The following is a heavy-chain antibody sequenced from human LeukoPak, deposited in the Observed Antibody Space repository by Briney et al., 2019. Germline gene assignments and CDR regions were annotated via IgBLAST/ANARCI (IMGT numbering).Heavy chain of an antibody. V-gene: IGHV1-46*01. Sequence: ASVKVSCKASGYTFTSYYMHWVRQAPGQGLEWMGIINPSGGSTSYAQKFQGRVTMTRDTSTSTVYMELSSLRSEDTAVYYCARNFGVVIPPYYGMDVWGQGTTVTVSS. D-gene: IGHD3-3*01. CDR1: GYTFTSYY. J-gene: IGHJ6*02. CDR3: ARNFGVVIPPYYGMDV. CDR2: INPSGGST.